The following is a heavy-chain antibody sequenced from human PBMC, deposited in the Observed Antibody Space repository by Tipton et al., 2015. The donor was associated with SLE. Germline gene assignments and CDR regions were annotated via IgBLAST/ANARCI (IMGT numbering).Heavy chain of an antibody. Sequence: TLSLTCTVSGASINAGGYSWSWIRQPPGKGLEWIAYICQIGSTHSSPSLRSRVTISLDRSKNQFSLSLSSVTAADTAVYYCARRVPTSGYINYGYYFDSWGQGTLVTVSS. D-gene: IGHD4-11*01. V-gene: IGHV4-30-2*01. CDR3: ARRVPTSGYINYGYYFDS. J-gene: IGHJ4*02. CDR2: ICQIGST. CDR1: GASINAGGYS.